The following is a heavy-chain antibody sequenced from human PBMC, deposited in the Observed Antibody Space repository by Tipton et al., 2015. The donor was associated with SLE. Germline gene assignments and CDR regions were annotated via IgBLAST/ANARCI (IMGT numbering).Heavy chain of an antibody. CDR2: IYYSGST. D-gene: IGHD3-10*01. CDR1: GGSISSYY. Sequence: TLSLTCTVSGGSISSYYWSWIRQPPGKGLEWIGYIYYSGSTYYNPSLKSRVTISVDTSKNQFSLKLSSVTAADTAVYYCARGDYYGSGSYEDYWGQGTLVTVSS. J-gene: IGHJ4*02. CDR3: ARGDYYGSGSYEDY. V-gene: IGHV4-59*12.